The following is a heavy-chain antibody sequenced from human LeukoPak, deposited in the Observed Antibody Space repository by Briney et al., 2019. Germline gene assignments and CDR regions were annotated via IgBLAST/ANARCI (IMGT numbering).Heavy chain of an antibody. CDR3: ATDSNPFDF. J-gene: IGHJ4*02. Sequence: GGSLRLSCVASGLTFNTYPMAWVRQAPGKGLEWVSRISGGGDATYYTDSVKGRFTISRDNSKNTLFLQINSLRAEDTAIYFCATDSNPFDFWGQGTLVTVSS. V-gene: IGHV3-23*01. D-gene: IGHD6-13*01. CDR2: ISGGGDAT. CDR1: GLTFNTYP.